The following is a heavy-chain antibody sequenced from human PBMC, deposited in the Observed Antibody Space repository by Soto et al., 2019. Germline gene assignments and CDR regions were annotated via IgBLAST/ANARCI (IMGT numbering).Heavy chain of an antibody. CDR3: AREREDIVVVPAAIRPYGMDV. V-gene: IGHV3-33*01. CDR2: IWYDGSNK. J-gene: IGHJ6*02. Sequence: PGGSLRLSCAASGFTFSSYGMHWVRRAPGKGLEWVAVIWYDGSNKYYADSVKGRFTISRDNSKNTLYLQMNSLRAEDTAVYYCAREREDIVVVPAAIRPYGMDVWGQGTTVTVSS. CDR1: GFTFSSYG. D-gene: IGHD2-2*02.